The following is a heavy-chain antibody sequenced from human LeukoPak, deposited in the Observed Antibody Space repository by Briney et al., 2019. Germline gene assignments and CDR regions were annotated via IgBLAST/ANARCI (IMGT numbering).Heavy chain of an antibody. CDR1: GGSISTSNYY. J-gene: IGHJ3*02. Sequence: SETLSLTCTVSGGSISTSNYYWGWIRQPPGKGLEWIGHIFYSGSTYYSPSLRSRVTISLDTSRNQFSLKLNSVTAADTDVSYCAKSNGYSLVDIWGQGTMVTVSS. V-gene: IGHV4-39*07. CDR2: IFYSGST. CDR3: AKSNGYSLVDI. D-gene: IGHD5-12*01.